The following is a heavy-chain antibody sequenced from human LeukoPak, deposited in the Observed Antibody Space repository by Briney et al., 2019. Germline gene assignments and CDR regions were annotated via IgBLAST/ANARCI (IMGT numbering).Heavy chain of an antibody. CDR1: GYTFTSYY. Sequence: GASEKVSCKASGYTFTSYYMHWVRQAPGQGLEWMGIINPSGGSTSYAQKFQGRVTMTRDTSTSTVYMELSSLRSEDTAVYYCARGGYAMIVVVIKSPPDIWGQGTMVTVSS. CDR3: ARGGYAMIVVVIKSPPDI. V-gene: IGHV1-46*01. CDR2: INPSGGST. D-gene: IGHD3-22*01. J-gene: IGHJ3*02.